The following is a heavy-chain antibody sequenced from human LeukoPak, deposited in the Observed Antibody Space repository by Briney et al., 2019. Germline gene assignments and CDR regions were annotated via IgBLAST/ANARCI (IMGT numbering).Heavy chain of an antibody. Sequence: GGSLRLSCATSGFTFSNAWMNWVRQAPGKVLEWVGRIRSNSDGGTIDYAAPVKGRFTLSRDDSKTTLYLQMNSLQTEDTAVYYCATDFYDRTWGQGTLVTVSS. CDR3: ATDFYDRT. J-gene: IGHJ5*02. V-gene: IGHV3-15*07. D-gene: IGHD3-22*01. CDR2: IRSNSDGGTI. CDR1: GFTFSNAW.